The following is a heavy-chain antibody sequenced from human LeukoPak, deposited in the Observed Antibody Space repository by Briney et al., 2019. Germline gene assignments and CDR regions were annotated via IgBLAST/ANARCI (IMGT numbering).Heavy chain of an antibody. CDR3: TSHTGTGDAFRPFHI. V-gene: IGHV3-48*04. D-gene: IGHD2-21*02. CDR1: GFTFSAHD. Sequence: GGSLRLSCAASGFTFSAHDWNWVRQAPGKGLEWVSFINSRSSTNYYADPVKGRFTIFRDNAKNSLYLQMDSVRAEDTAVYYCTSHTGTGDAFRPFHIWGQGTMVTVSS. J-gene: IGHJ3*02. CDR2: INSRSSTN.